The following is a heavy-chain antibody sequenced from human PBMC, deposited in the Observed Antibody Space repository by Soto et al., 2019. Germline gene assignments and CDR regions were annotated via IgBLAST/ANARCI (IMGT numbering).Heavy chain of an antibody. V-gene: IGHV4-31*03. J-gene: IGHJ4*02. CDR2: IYYSGST. CDR1: GGVSSGGSYY. CDR3: ARWGSSSRPCDY. Sequence: LSLPCTVPGGVSSGGSYYWSWIRQHPGKGLEWIGYIYYSGSTYYNPSLKSRVTISVDTSKNQFSLKLNSVTAADTAVYYCARWGSSSRPCDYWGQGTLVTVSS. D-gene: IGHD3-16*01.